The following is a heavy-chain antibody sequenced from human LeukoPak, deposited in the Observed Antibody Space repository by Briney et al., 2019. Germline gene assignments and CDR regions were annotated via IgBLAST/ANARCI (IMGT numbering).Heavy chain of an antibody. CDR1: GFTFSSYG. Sequence: GGSLRLSCAASGFTFSSYGMHWVRQAPGKGLEWVAVISYDGSNKYYADSVKGRFTISRDNSKETLNLQMNSLRAEDTAIYYCAKVWEAYYGGDCYSFDYWGQGTLVTVSS. D-gene: IGHD2-21*02. J-gene: IGHJ4*02. CDR3: AKVWEAYYGGDCYSFDY. V-gene: IGHV3-30*18. CDR2: ISYDGSNK.